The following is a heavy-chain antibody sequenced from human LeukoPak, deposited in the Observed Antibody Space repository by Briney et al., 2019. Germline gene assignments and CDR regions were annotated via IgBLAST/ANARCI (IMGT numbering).Heavy chain of an antibody. CDR3: ARTKDAKIDY. V-gene: IGHV6-1*01. CDR2: TYYRSKWYN. J-gene: IGHJ4*02. Sequence: SQTLSLTCAIPGDSVSSDSAAWNSIRQSPSRGLEWLGWTYYRSKWYNDYAVSVKSRMIVNPDTSKNQFSLQLNSVTPEDTAMYYCARTKDAKIDYGGQGTLVTVSS. D-gene: IGHD2-15*01. CDR1: GDSVSSDSAA.